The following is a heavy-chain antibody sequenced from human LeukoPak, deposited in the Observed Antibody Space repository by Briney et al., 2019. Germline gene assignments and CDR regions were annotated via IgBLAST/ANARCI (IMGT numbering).Heavy chain of an antibody. Sequence: GGSLGLSCAASGFTFDNYAMHWVRQAPGKGLEWVSGLSWNSGIIGYADSVKGRFTISRDNAKNSLYLQMNSLRAEDTAVYFCARAVAATLDYWGQGTLVTVSS. V-gene: IGHV3-9*01. CDR1: GFTFDNYA. D-gene: IGHD2-15*01. J-gene: IGHJ4*02. CDR3: ARAVAATLDY. CDR2: LSWNSGII.